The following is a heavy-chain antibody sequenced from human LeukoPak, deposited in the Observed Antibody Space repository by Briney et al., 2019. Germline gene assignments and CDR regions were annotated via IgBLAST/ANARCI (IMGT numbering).Heavy chain of an antibody. D-gene: IGHD6-19*01. CDR2: ISANNGNT. V-gene: IGHV1-18*01. J-gene: IGHJ4*02. CDR3: ARDFGSGWYGGGY. CDR1: GYTFTYFG. Sequence: GASVKVSCKTSGYTFTYFGISWVRQAPGQGLEWMGWISANNGNTNYAQKMQGRVTMTTDTSTRTAYMELRSLTSDDTAVYYCARDFGSGWYGGGYWGQGTLVTVPS.